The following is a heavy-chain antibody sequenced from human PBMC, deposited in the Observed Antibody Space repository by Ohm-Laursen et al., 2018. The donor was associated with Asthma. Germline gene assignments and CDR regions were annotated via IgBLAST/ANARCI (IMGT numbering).Heavy chain of an antibody. CDR2: ISYDGSNK. D-gene: IGHD3-16*02. CDR3: ARDSFRYPYKS. CDR1: GYTFSRYS. V-gene: IGHV3-30*03. Sequence: SLRLSCSASGYTFSRYSIHWVRQVPGKGLEWVAVISYDGSNKYYADSVKGRFTISRDNSKNTLYLQMNSLRAEDTAVYYCARDSFRYPYKSWGQGTLVTVSS. J-gene: IGHJ5*02.